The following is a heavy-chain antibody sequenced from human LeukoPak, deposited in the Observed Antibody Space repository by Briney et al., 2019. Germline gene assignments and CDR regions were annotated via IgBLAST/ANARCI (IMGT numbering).Heavy chain of an antibody. CDR2: ISSSSTYI. V-gene: IGHV3-21*01. CDR1: GFIFSSYS. CDR3: ARFETRGTGDFDN. Sequence: GGSLRLSCAASGFIFSSYSMNWVRQTPGKRLEWVSSISSSSTYIFYADSVRGRFTISRDDAENSLYLQMNSLRDEDTAVYYCARFETRGTGDFDNWGQGTLVTVSS. J-gene: IGHJ4*02. D-gene: IGHD3/OR15-3a*01.